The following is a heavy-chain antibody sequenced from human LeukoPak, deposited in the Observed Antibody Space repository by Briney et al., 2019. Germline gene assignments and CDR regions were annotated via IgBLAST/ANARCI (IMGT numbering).Heavy chain of an antibody. V-gene: IGHV1-18*01. J-gene: IGHJ4*02. CDR3: ARGREYQPLES. D-gene: IGHD2-2*01. Sequence: ASVTVSCKASGYTFTRSGISWVSQAPGPGLEWMGWISAYNGNTNYALKLQGRVTMTTDTSTSTAYLELRSLRSDDTDVYYCARGREYQPLESWGQGTLVTVSS. CDR2: ISAYNGNT. CDR1: GYTFTRSG.